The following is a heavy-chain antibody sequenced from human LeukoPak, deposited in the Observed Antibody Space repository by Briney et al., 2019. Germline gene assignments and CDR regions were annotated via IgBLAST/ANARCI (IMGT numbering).Heavy chain of an antibody. Sequence: GGSLRLSCAASGFTFSSYSMNWVRQAPGKGLEWVSSSSTYYADSVKGRFTISRGNAKNSLYLQMNSLRAEDTAVYYCAKDGGHSGSYEIDYWGQGTLVTVSS. J-gene: IGHJ4*02. CDR2: SSST. D-gene: IGHD1-26*01. CDR3: AKDGGHSGSYEIDY. V-gene: IGHV3-48*04. CDR1: GFTFSSYS.